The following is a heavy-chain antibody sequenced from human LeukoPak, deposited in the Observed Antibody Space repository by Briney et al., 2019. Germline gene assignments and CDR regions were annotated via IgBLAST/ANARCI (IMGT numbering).Heavy chain of an antibody. J-gene: IGHJ4*02. CDR3: ARDDDWNHDY. V-gene: IGHV4-4*07. D-gene: IGHD1-1*01. Sequence: PSETLSLTCTVSGGSISSYYWSWIRQPAGKGLGWIGRIYTSGSTNYNPSLKSRVTMSVDTSKNQFSLKLSSVTAADTAVYYCARDDDWNHDYWGQGTLVIVSS. CDR1: GGSISSYY. CDR2: IYTSGST.